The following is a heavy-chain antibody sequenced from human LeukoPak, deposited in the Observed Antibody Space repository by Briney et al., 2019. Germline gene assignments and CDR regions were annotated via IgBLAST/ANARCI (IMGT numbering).Heavy chain of an antibody. CDR1: GFTFSSYA. CDR3: AKNGDRGAYCSGGSCYPYYYYNMDV. V-gene: IGHV3-23*01. D-gene: IGHD2-15*01. J-gene: IGHJ6*03. CDR2: ISGSGGST. Sequence: GGSLRLSCAASGFTFSSYAMSWVRQAPGKGLEWVSAISGSGGSTYYADSVKGRFTISRDNSKNTLYLQMNSLRAEDTAIYYCAKNGDRGAYCSGGSCYPYYYYNMDVWGKGTTVTISS.